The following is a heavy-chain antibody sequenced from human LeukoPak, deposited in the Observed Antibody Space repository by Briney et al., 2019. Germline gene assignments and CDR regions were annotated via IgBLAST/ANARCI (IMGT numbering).Heavy chain of an antibody. CDR3: ARDVRGDAFDI. CDR1: GFTFSSYE. D-gene: IGHD3-16*01. J-gene: IGHJ3*02. V-gene: IGHV3-21*01. Sequence: GGSLRLSCAASGFTFSSYEMNWVRQAPGKGLEWVSSISSSSSYIYYADSVKGRFTISRDNAKNSLYLQMNSLRAEDTAVYYCARDVRGDAFDIWGQGTMVTVSS. CDR2: ISSSSSYI.